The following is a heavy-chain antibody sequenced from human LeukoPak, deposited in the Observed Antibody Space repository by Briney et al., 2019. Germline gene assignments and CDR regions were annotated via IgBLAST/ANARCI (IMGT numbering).Heavy chain of an antibody. V-gene: IGHV3-30*18. D-gene: IGHD3-10*01. CDR1: GFTFSSYG. CDR3: AKEYDSGGYGANFDY. J-gene: IGHJ4*02. CDR2: ISYDGSNK. Sequence: GGSLGLSCAASGFTFSSYGMHWVRQAPGKGLEWVAVISYDGSNKYYADSVKGRFTISRDNSRNTMYLQMDSLRAEDTAVYYCAKEYDSGGYGANFDYWGQGTLVTVSS.